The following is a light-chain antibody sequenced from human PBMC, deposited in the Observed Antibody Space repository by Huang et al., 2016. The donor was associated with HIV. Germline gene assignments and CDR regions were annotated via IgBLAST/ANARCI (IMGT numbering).Light chain of an antibody. J-gene: IGKJ2*01. CDR1: QDISNY. CDR3: QQFDNLPRT. V-gene: IGKV1-33*01. Sequence: DIQMTQSPSSLSASVGDRVTITCQASQDISNYLSWYKQKPGKAPKLLIYDASNLETGVPSRVSGGGSGTDVTFAISSLQPEDIATYYWQQFDNLPRTFGQETKLEIK. CDR2: DAS.